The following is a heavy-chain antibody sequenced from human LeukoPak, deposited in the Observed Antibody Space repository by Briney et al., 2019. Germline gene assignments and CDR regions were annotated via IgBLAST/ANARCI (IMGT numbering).Heavy chain of an antibody. V-gene: IGHV4-34*01. D-gene: IGHD6-19*01. CDR1: GGSFSGYY. Sequence: SETLSLTCAVYGGSFSGYYWSWIRQPPGKGLEWIGEINHSGSTNYNPSLKSRVTISVDTSKSQFSLKLSSVTAADTAVYYCARGRGIAVAGTVNWFDPWGQGTLVTVSS. CDR3: ARGRGIAVAGTVNWFDP. J-gene: IGHJ5*02. CDR2: INHSGST.